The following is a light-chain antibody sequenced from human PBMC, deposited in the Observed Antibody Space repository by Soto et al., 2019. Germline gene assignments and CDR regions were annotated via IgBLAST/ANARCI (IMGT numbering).Light chain of an antibody. CDR1: QSISSNF. Sequence: EIVLTQSPGTLSLSPGEGATLSCRASQSISSNFLAWYQQKRGQAPRLLIHGASNRATGIPARFSGSGSGTDFTLTITRLEPEDFAVYYCQQYGGSPRTFGQGTKVDIK. J-gene: IGKJ1*01. CDR2: GAS. V-gene: IGKV3-20*01. CDR3: QQYGGSPRT.